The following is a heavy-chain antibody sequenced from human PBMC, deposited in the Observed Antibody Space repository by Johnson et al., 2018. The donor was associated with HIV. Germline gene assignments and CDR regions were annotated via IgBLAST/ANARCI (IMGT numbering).Heavy chain of an antibody. CDR3: ARAPEVRGVDAFDV. CDR2: ITSTGITV. J-gene: IGHJ3*01. Sequence: VLLVESGGGLVQSGGSLRLSCAASGFTFSSYWMSWVRQAPGKGLEWVSYITSTGITVYYAASVKGRFTISRDNAKNSVYLQMNSLEAEDTAVYYCARAPEVRGVDAFDVWGQGTVVTVSS. CDR1: GFTFSSYW. V-gene: IGHV3-48*04. D-gene: IGHD3-10*01.